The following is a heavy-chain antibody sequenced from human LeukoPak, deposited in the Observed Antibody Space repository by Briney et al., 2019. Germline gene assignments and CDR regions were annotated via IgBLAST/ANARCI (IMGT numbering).Heavy chain of an antibody. D-gene: IGHD2-21*01. Sequence: GASVKVSCKASGYTFTSFGISLVRQAPGQGLEWMEWISTYNGYAKYAQNGQGRVTMTTDTSTSTAYMELRSLRSDDTAVYYCARNDSGGYDYWGQGTLVTVSS. CDR1: GYTFTSFG. CDR2: ISTYNGYA. J-gene: IGHJ4*02. V-gene: IGHV1-18*01. CDR3: ARNDSGGYDY.